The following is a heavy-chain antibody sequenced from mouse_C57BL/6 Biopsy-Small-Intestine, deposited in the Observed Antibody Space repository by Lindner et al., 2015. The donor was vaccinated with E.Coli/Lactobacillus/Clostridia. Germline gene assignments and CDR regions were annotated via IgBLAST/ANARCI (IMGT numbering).Heavy chain of an antibody. V-gene: IGHV10-3*01. CDR1: GFTFNTYA. J-gene: IGHJ4*01. CDR2: IRSKSSNDAT. CDR3: VRALLGYAMDY. Sequence: VQLQESGGGLVQPKGSLKLSCAASGFTFNTYAMHWVRQAPGKGLEWIARIRSKSSNDATYYADSVKDRFTISRDDSQSILYPQLNNLKTEDTAMYYCVRALLGYAMDYWGQGTSVTVSS. D-gene: IGHD1-2*01.